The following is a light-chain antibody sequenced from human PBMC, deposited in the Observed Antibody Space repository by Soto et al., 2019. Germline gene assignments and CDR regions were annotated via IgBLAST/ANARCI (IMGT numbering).Light chain of an antibody. CDR1: SSDVGDYNY. J-gene: IGLJ1*01. Sequence: QSVLTQPPSASGSPGQSVTISCTGTSSDVGDYNYVSWYQHHPGKAPKLMIYEVTKRPSGVPDRFSGSKSGNTASLTVSGLQAGDEADYYCSSYTTSANYVFGTGTKVTVL. CDR3: SSYTTSANYV. CDR2: EVT. V-gene: IGLV2-8*01.